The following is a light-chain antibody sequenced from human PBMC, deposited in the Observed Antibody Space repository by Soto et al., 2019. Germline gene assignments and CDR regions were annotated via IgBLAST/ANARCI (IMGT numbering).Light chain of an antibody. V-gene: IGLV1-44*01. CDR2: SNN. Sequence: QSVLPQTPSASGTPGDRVSISCSGSGSNIGSNTVSWYQHLPGTAPKLLIYSNNQRPSGVPDRFSGSKSGTSASLAISGFQSEDEPDYYCAAWDASLTGYVFGTGTKVTVL. CDR1: GSNIGSNT. J-gene: IGLJ1*01. CDR3: AAWDASLTGYV.